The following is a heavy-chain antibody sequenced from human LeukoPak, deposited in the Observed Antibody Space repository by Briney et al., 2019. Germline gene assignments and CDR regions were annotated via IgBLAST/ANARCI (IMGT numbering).Heavy chain of an antibody. D-gene: IGHD3-10*01. V-gene: IGHV4-30-2*01. J-gene: IGHJ4*02. CDR3: ATLPAHPKRGMVRGVIPYYFDY. CDR1: GGSISSGGYS. CDR2: IYHSGST. Sequence: PSQTLSLTCAVSGGSISSGGYSWSWIRQPPGKGLEWIGYIYHSGSTYYNPSLKSRVTISVDRSKNQFSLKLSSVTAADTAVYYCATLPAHPKRGMVRGVIPYYFDYWGQGTLVTVSS.